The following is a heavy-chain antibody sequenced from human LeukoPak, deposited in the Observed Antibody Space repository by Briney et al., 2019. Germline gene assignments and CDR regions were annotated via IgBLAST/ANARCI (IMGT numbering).Heavy chain of an antibody. CDR2: INSDGSST. V-gene: IGHV3-74*01. J-gene: IGHJ6*03. CDR3: ARAGSGSYSPYYYYYMDV. D-gene: IGHD3-10*01. Sequence: PGGSLRLSCAASGFTFSGYWMHWVRQAPGKGLVWVSRINSDGSSTSYADSVKGRFTISRDNAKNTLYLQMNSLRAEDTALYYCARAGSGSYSPYYYYYMDVWGKGTTVTVSS. CDR1: GFTFSGYW.